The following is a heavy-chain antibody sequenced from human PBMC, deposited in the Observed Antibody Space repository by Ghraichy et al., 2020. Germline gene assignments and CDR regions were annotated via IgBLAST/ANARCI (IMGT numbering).Heavy chain of an antibody. D-gene: IGHD5-24*01. V-gene: IGHV3-74*01. CDR2: INSDGSST. CDR1: GFTFSSYW. J-gene: IGHJ6*02. Sequence: GGSLRLSCAASGFTFSSYWMHWVRQAPGKGLVWVSRINSDGSSTSYADSVKGRFTISRDNAKNTLYLQMNSLRAEDTAVYYCARDYNSPYYYYYYGMDVWGQGTTVTVSS. CDR3: ARDYNSPYYYYYYGMDV.